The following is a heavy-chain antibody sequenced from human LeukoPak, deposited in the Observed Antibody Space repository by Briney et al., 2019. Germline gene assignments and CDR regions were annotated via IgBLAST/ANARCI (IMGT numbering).Heavy chain of an antibody. V-gene: IGHV4-39*01. D-gene: IGHD2-21*01. CDR1: GGSISSSSYY. Sequence: SETLSLTCTVSGGSISSSSYYWGWIRQPPGKGLEWIGSIYYSGSTYYNPSLKSRVTISVDTSKNQFSLKLTSVTAADTAVYYCARHGGDFDYWGQGTLVTVSS. CDR3: ARHGGDFDY. J-gene: IGHJ4*02. CDR2: IYYSGST.